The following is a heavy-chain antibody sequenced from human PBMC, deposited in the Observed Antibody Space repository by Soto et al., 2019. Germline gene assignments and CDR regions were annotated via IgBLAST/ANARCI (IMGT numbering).Heavy chain of an antibody. CDR2: VNNDGTDT. D-gene: IGHD6-13*01. J-gene: IGHJ6*02. Sequence: EVQLVESGGGLVQPGGSLRLSCAASGFTFSNYWMYWVRQAPGKGLVWVSRVNNDGTDTTHADSVKGRFTISRDNAENTLYLQLTSLRAEDTAVYYCARGGLQHDLDVWGQGSTVTASS. CDR3: ARGGLQHDLDV. CDR1: GFTFSNYW. V-gene: IGHV3-74*03.